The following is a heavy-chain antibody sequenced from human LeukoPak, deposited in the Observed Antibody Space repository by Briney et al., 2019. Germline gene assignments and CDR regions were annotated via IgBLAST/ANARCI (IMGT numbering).Heavy chain of an antibody. CDR3: ARGGYSSSWYHFDY. CDR1: GFIFSDHY. Sequence: GGSLRLSCAASGFIFSDHYMDWVRQAPGKGLEWVSVIYSGGTTNYADSVKGRFTISRDNSKNTLFLQMNSLRAEDTAVYHCARGGYSSSWYHFDYWGQGTLVTVSS. V-gene: IGHV3-53*01. D-gene: IGHD6-13*01. J-gene: IGHJ4*02. CDR2: IYSGGTT.